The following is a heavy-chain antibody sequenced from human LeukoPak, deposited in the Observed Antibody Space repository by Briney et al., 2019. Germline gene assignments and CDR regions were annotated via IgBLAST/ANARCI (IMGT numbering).Heavy chain of an antibody. CDR2: LKSKKAGGTT. D-gene: IGHD3-16*01. CDR3: TTDDYYEKTPVDFDSFDI. CDR1: GFIFSQAW. J-gene: IGHJ3*02. V-gene: IGHV3-15*01. Sequence: SGGSLRLSCAASGFIFSQAWMSWVRQAPGKGLEWVGRLKSKKAGGTTDYAAPVKGRFTISRDDSKDTLYLQMNNLKTEDTAVYFCTTDDYYEKTPVDFDSFDIWGQGTMVTVSS.